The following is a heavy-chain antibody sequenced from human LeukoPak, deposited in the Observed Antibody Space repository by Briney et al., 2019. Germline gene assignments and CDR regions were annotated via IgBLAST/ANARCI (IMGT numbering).Heavy chain of an antibody. CDR1: GFTFSSYS. D-gene: IGHD3-10*02. CDR3: AELGITMIGGV. J-gene: IGHJ6*04. CDR2: ISSSSSYI. V-gene: IGHV3-21*01. Sequence: PGGSLRLSCAASGFTFSSYSMNWVRQAPGKGLEWVSSISSSSSYIYYADSVKGRFTISRDNAKNSLYLQMNSLRAEDAAVYYCAELGITMIGGVWGKGTTVTVSS.